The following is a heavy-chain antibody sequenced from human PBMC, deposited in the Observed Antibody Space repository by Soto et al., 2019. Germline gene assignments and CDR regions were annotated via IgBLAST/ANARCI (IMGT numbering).Heavy chain of an antibody. CDR3: AREITTRVVVAAPTVNWFDP. J-gene: IGHJ5*02. D-gene: IGHD2-15*01. V-gene: IGHV1-69*13. CDR2: IIPIFGTA. CDR1: GGTFSSYA. Sequence: SVKVSCKASGGTFSSYAISWVRQAPGQGLEWMGGIIPIFGTANYAQKFQGRVTITADESTSTAYMELSSLRSEDTAVYYCAREITTRVVVAAPTVNWFDPWGQGTLVTVSS.